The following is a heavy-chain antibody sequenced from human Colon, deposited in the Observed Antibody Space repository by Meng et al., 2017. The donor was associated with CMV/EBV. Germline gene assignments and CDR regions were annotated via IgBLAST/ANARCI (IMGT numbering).Heavy chain of an antibody. Sequence: CAVSDDSISISNWWTWIRQPPGQGMKWIGDVYHTGNTHYNPSLKSRVTISVDKSDNHFSVKLSSVTAADTAVYYCTRASEGRRGVHPWGQGTLVTVSS. V-gene: IGHV4-4*02. D-gene: IGHD1-14*01. CDR3: TRASEGRRGVHP. CDR1: DDSISISNW. CDR2: VYHTGNT. J-gene: IGHJ5*02.